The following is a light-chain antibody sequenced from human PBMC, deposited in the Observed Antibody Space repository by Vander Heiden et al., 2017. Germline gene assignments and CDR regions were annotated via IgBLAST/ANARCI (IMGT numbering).Light chain of an antibody. CDR3: QSADSGATDVV. CDR2: KDT. CDR1: VLSKQY. Sequence: SYQLTQPPSVSVSPGQTARITCSADVLSKQYSHCYQQKSGQAPLLLIFKDTERPSGIPERFSGSTSGTTVTLTITGVQSEDEADYYCQSADSGATDVVFGGGTKLTVL. J-gene: IGLJ2*01. V-gene: IGLV3-25*03.